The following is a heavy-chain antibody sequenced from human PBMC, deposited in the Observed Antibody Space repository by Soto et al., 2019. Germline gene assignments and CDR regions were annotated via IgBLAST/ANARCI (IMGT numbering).Heavy chain of an antibody. Sequence: ASVKVSCKASGYTFTSYAMHWVRQAPGQRLEWMGWINAGNGNTKYSQKFQGRVTITRDTSASTAYMELSSLRSEDTAAYYCARDNSFAAVTFDYWGQGTLVTVSS. CDR1: GYTFTSYA. V-gene: IGHV1-3*01. CDR2: INAGNGNT. J-gene: IGHJ4*02. D-gene: IGHD4-4*01. CDR3: ARDNSFAAVTFDY.